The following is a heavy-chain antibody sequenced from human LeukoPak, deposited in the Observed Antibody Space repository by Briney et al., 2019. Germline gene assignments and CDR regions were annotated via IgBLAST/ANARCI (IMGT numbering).Heavy chain of an antibody. CDR3: ARVDYGDYGFDY. J-gene: IGHJ4*02. CDR2: IYSGGST. Sequence: GGSLRLSCAASGFTVSSNYMSWVRQAPGKGREWVSVIYSGGSTYYADSVKGRFIISRDNSKNTLYLQMNSLRAEDTAVYYCARVDYGDYGFDYWGQGTLVAVSS. CDR1: GFTVSSNY. D-gene: IGHD4-17*01. V-gene: IGHV3-66*01.